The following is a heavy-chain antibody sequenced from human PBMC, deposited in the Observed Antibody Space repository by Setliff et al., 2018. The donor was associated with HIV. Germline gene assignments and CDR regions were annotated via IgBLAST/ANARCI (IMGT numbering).Heavy chain of an antibody. D-gene: IGHD2-15*01. V-gene: IGHV4-38-2*02. Sequence: SETLSLTCTVSGYSISSRYYWGWIRQPPGKGLEWIGSVYHTGSTYYNPSLKSRVTMSADTSKNQFSLKLSSVTAADTAVYYCASSTAWRSDSGLHTFDYWGQGTLVTVSS. CDR2: VYHTGST. CDR3: ASSTAWRSDSGLHTFDY. CDR1: GYSISSRYY. J-gene: IGHJ4*02.